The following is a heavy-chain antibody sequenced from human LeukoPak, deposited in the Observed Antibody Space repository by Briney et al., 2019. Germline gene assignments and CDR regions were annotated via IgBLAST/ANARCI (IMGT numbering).Heavy chain of an antibody. CDR2: INPNSGGT. V-gene: IGHV1-2*02. J-gene: IGHJ4*02. Sequence: ASVKVSCKASGYTFTGYYMHWVRQAPGQGLEWMGWINPNSGGTSYAQKFQGRVTMTRDTSISTAYMELSRLRSDDTAVYYCARDFEGYCSGGSCYKDGYYFDYWGQGTLVTVSS. CDR3: ARDFEGYCSGGSCYKDGYYFDY. CDR1: GYTFTGYY. D-gene: IGHD2-15*01.